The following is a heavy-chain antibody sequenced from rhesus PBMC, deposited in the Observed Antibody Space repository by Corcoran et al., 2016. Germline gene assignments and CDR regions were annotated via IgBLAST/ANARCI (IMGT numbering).Heavy chain of an antibody. CDR2: IYGSGGGT. V-gene: IGHV4-106*01. CDR3: ARGKGGDITSFGLDS. Sequence: QVQLQESGPGLVKPSETLSLTCAVSGGSISDDYYWSGIRQPPGKGLGWIGYIYGSGGGTNYNPSLKNRVTNSMETSKSQFSLKVSSVTATDTAVDYWARGKGGDITSFGLDSWGQGVLVTVSS. CDR1: GGSISDDYY. J-gene: IGHJ4*01. D-gene: IGHD3-3*01.